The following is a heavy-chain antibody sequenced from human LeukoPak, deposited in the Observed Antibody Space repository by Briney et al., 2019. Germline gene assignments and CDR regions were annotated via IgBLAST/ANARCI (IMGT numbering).Heavy chain of an antibody. J-gene: IGHJ5*02. V-gene: IGHV3-33*01. CDR3: ARHVLDP. Sequence: GRSLRLSCAASGFAFSNYGMHWAPQAPGKGPEWVALIWYDGSNKYYADSVKGRFTISRDNSKNTLYLQMNNLRAEDTAVYYCARHVLDPWGQGTPVTVSS. CDR2: IWYDGSNK. D-gene: IGHD3-16*01. CDR1: GFAFSNYG.